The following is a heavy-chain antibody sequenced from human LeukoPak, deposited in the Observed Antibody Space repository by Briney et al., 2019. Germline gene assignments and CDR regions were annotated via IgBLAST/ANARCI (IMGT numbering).Heavy chain of an antibody. J-gene: IGHJ5*02. Sequence: PSETLSLTCAVYGGSFSGYYWSWIRQPPGKGLEWIGEINHSGSTNYNPSLKSRVTISVDTSKNQFSLKLSPVTAADTAVYYCARSDRRNWFDPWGQGTLVTVSS. CDR1: GGSFSGYY. V-gene: IGHV4-34*01. CDR3: ARSDRRNWFDP. CDR2: INHSGST.